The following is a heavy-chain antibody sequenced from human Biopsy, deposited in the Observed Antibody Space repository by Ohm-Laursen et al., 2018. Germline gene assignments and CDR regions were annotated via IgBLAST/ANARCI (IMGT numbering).Heavy chain of an antibody. V-gene: IGHV4-59*12. D-gene: IGHD1/OR15-1a*01. CDR2: ISNRGST. CDR1: GGSISSDY. CDR3: AREGLDWDNRRYKGLDV. Sequence: SDTLSLTYTVSGGSISSDYWSWIRQSPGKGLEWIGYISNRGSTNYNPSLRGRVTISVDTSKNQVSLRLRSVTAADTAVYYCAREGLDWDNRRYKGLDVWGQGATVIVSS. J-gene: IGHJ6*02.